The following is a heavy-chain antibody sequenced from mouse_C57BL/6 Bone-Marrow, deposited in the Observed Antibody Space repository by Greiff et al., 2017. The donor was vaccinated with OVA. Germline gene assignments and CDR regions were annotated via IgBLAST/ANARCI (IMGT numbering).Heavy chain of an antibody. CDR1: GYTFTSYG. CDR3: ASFPYYYGSSYGYFDV. D-gene: IGHD1-1*01. V-gene: IGHV1-81*01. J-gene: IGHJ1*03. Sequence: QVQLQQSGAELARPGASVKLSCKASGYTFTSYGISWVKQRTGQGLEWIGEIYPRSGNTYYNEKFKGKATLTADKSSSTAYMELRSLTSEDSAVYFCASFPYYYGSSYGYFDVWGTGTTVTVSS. CDR2: IYPRSGNT.